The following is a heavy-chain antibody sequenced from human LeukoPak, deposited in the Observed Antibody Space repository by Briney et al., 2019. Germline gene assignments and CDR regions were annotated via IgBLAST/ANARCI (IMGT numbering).Heavy chain of an antibody. Sequence: SETLSLTCAVYGGSFSGYYWSWIRQPPGKGLERIGEINHSGSTNYNPSLKSRVTISVDTSKNQFSLKLSSVTAADTAVYYCARHDQDSSTLNWFDPWGQGTLVTVSS. V-gene: IGHV4-34*01. CDR2: INHSGST. CDR1: GGSFSGYY. D-gene: IGHD2/OR15-2a*01. CDR3: ARHDQDSSTLNWFDP. J-gene: IGHJ5*02.